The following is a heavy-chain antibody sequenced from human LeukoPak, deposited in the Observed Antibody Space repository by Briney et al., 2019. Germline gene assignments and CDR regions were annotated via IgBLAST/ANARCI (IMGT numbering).Heavy chain of an antibody. CDR1: GFTFSSYW. J-gene: IGHJ4*02. V-gene: IGHV3-7*01. Sequence: PGGSLRLSCAASGFTFSSYWMSWVRQAPGKGLEWVANIKQDGSEKYYVDSVKGRFTISRDNAKNSLYLQMNSLRAEDTAVYYCARDSRVLWFGELPPYYFDYWGQGTLVTVSS. D-gene: IGHD3-10*01. CDR3: ARDSRVLWFGELPPYYFDY. CDR2: IKQDGSEK.